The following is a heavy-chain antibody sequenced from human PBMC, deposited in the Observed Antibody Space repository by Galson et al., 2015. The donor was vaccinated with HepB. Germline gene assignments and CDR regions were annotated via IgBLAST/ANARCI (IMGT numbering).Heavy chain of an antibody. Sequence: SLRLSCVASGFTFSSYWMSWVRQAPGKGLEWVANIKQDGSEKYYVDSVKGRFTISRDNAKNSLYLQMNSLRAEDTAVYYCARDGIQLWSQDYWGQGTLVTVSS. D-gene: IGHD5-18*01. CDR1: GFTFSSYW. CDR2: IKQDGSEK. J-gene: IGHJ4*02. V-gene: IGHV3-7*03. CDR3: ARDGIQLWSQDY.